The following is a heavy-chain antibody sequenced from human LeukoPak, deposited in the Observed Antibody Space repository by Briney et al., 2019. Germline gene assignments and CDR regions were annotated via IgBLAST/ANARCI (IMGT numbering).Heavy chain of an antibody. D-gene: IGHD3-22*01. CDR3: ARAHFYYDSSGYALDY. CDR2: ISSSGSTI. J-gene: IGHJ4*02. CDR1: GFTFSSYE. V-gene: IGHV3-48*03. Sequence: GGSLRLSCAASGFTFSSYEMNWVRQAPGKGLEWVSYISSSGSTIYYADSVKGRFTISRDNAKNSLYLQMNSLRAEDTAVYYCARAHFYYDSSGYALDYWGQGTLVTVSS.